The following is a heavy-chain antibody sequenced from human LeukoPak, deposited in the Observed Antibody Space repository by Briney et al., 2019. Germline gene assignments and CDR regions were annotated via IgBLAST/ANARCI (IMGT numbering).Heavy chain of an antibody. V-gene: IGHV4-4*02. J-gene: IGHJ4*02. CDR1: GGSISSSNW. Sequence: SETLSLTCAVSGGSISSSNWWSWVRQPPGKGLEWIGYISDSGSTNYNPSLRSRVTISVDTSKNQFSLKLSSVTAADTALYYCARGGASSIPLDYWGRGTLVTVSS. CDR3: ARGGASSIPLDY. CDR2: ISDSGST. D-gene: IGHD1-26*01.